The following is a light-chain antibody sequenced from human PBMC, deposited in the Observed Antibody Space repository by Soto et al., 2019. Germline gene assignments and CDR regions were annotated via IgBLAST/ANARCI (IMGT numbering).Light chain of an antibody. V-gene: IGLV3-1*01. CDR3: QAWDSSIVV. J-gene: IGLJ2*01. CDR2: QDS. CDR1: KLGDKY. Sequence: SHELTQPPSVSVSPGQTASITCSGDKLGDKYACWYQQKPGQSPVLVIYQDSKRPSGIPERFSGSNSGNTATLTISGTQAMDEADYYCQAWDSSIVVFGGGTKVTVL.